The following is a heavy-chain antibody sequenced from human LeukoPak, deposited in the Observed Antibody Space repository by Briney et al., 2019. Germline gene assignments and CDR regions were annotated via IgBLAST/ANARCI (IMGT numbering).Heavy chain of an antibody. V-gene: IGHV3-48*02. Sequence: GGSLRLSCAASGFTFSSYSMNWVRQAPGKGLEWVSYISSDSRTIYYADSVKGRFTISRDNAKNSLYLQMKSLRDEDTAVYYCARYDSGTSYITNYFDYWGQGTLVTVSS. J-gene: IGHJ4*02. D-gene: IGHD3-10*01. CDR3: ARYDSGTSYITNYFDY. CDR1: GFTFSSYS. CDR2: ISSDSRTI.